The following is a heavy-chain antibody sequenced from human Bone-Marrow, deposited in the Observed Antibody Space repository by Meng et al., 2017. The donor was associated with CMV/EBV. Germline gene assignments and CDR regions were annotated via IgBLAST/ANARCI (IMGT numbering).Heavy chain of an antibody. CDR1: GGSFSGYY. CDR2: INHSGST. J-gene: IGHJ2*01. V-gene: IGHV4-34*01. D-gene: IGHD1-1*01. Sequence: MSLTCADYGGSFSGYYWSWIRQPPGKGLGWIGEINHSGSTNYNPSLKSRVTISVDTSKNQCSLKLSSVTAADTAVYYCARTTWYFDLWGRGTLVTVSS. CDR3: ARTTWYFDL.